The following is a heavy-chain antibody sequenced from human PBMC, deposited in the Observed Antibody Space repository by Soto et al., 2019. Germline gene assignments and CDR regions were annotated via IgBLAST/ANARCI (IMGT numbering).Heavy chain of an antibody. Sequence: SETLSLTFAVYGGSFSGYYWSWIRQPPGKGLEWIGEINHSGSTNYNPSVKSRVTISVDTSKNQFSLKLSSVTAADTAGYYCARCRPDYGGTSGFGAFDIWGQWTMVTVSS. J-gene: IGHJ3*02. D-gene: IGHD4-17*01. V-gene: IGHV4-34*01. CDR3: ARCRPDYGGTSGFGAFDI. CDR2: INHSGST. CDR1: GGSFSGYY.